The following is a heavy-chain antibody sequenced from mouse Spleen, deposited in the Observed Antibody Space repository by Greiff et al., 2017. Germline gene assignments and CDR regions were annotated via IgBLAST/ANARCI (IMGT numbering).Heavy chain of an antibody. D-gene: IGHD2-3*01. CDR2: IYPGDGDT. CDR1: GYAFRSSW. V-gene: IGHV1-82*01. Sequence: QVQLQQSGPELVKPGASVKISCKASGYAFRSSWMNWVKQRPGKGLEWIGRIYPGDGDTNYNGKFKGKATLTADKSSSTAYMQLSSLTSEDSAVYFCARYDGYYPFFDYWGQGTTLTVSS. CDR3: ARYDGYYPFFDY. J-gene: IGHJ2*01.